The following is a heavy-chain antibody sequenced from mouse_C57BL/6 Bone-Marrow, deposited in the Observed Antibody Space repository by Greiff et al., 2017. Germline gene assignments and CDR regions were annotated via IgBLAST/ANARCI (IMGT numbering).Heavy chain of an antibody. J-gene: IGHJ2*01. CDR2: IYPRSGNT. Sequence: VKLVESGAELARPGASVKLSCKASGYTFTSYGISWVKQRTGQGLEWIGEIYPRSGNTYYNEKFKGKATLTADKSSSTAYMELRSLTSEDSAVYFCARYDGYYVYFDYWGQGTTLTVSS. CDR1: GYTFTSYG. CDR3: ARYDGYYVYFDY. D-gene: IGHD2-3*01. V-gene: IGHV1-81*01.